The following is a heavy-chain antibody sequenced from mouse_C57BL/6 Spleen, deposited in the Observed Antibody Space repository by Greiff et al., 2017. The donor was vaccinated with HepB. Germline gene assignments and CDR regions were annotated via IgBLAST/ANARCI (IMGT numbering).Heavy chain of an antibody. Sequence: QVQLQQSGPELVKPGASVKISCKASGYAFSSSWMNWVKQRPGKGLEWIGRIYPGDGDTNYNGKFKGKATLTADKSSSTAYMQLSSLTSEDSAVYFCAREGLLRRFAYWGQGTLVTVSA. D-gene: IGHD1-1*01. V-gene: IGHV1-82*01. CDR1: GYAFSSSW. CDR3: AREGLLRRFAY. J-gene: IGHJ3*01. CDR2: IYPGDGDT.